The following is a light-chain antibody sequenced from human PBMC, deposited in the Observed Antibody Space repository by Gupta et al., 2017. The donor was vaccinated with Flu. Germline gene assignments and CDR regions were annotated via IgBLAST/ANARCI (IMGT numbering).Light chain of an antibody. Sequence: QSALTQPASVSGSPGQSIAISCTGTSSYIGGYDYVSWYQQHPGKAPKLILFEVSRRPAGGADRFSGPRSGITAALITSWLLAEDEAFYYCRSETNANTVVVFGGGTKLTVL. J-gene: IGLJ2*01. CDR2: EVS. CDR1: SSYIGGYDY. CDR3: RSETNANTVVV. V-gene: IGLV2-14*01.